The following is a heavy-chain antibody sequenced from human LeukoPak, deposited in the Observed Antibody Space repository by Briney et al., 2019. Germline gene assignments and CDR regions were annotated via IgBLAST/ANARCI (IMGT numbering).Heavy chain of an antibody. V-gene: IGHV1-69*01. Sequence: ASVKVSCKASGGTFSSYAISWVRQAPGQGLEWMGGIIPIFGTANYAQKFQGRVTITADESTSTAYMELSSLRSEDTAVYYCARGSPRFLGWLPYLDNWFDPWGQGTLVTVSS. CDR3: ARGSPRFLGWLPYLDNWFDP. J-gene: IGHJ5*02. CDR1: GGTFSSYA. D-gene: IGHD3-3*01. CDR2: IIPIFGTA.